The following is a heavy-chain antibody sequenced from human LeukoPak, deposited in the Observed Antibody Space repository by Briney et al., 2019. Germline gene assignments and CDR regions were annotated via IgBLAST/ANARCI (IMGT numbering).Heavy chain of an antibody. CDR3: ASLGGYCSSVSCYQYFDL. Sequence: PSEPLSLTCTLSGGSISSRSYYWGWIRQPPGKGLEWIGTIHYRGSTFYNPSLKSRVTISVDTSKIQFSLKLSPVTASDTAVYYCASLGGYCSSVSCYQYFDLWGRGTPVTVSS. J-gene: IGHJ2*01. CDR2: IHYRGST. V-gene: IGHV4-39*01. CDR1: GGSISSRSYY. D-gene: IGHD2-2*01.